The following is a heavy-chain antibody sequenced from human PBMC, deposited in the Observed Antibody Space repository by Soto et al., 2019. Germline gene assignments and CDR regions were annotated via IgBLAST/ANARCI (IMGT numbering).Heavy chain of an antibody. CDR3: AKGVEPAAYYYGMDV. D-gene: IGHD2-2*01. J-gene: IGHJ6*02. V-gene: IGHV3-23*01. CDR1: GFTFSSYA. CDR2: ISGSGGST. Sequence: PGGSLRLSCAASGFTFSSYAVSWVRQAPGKGLEWVSAISGSGGSTYYADSVKGRFTISRDNSKNTLYLQMNSLRAEDTAVYYCAKGVEPAAYYYGMDVWGQGTTVTVSS.